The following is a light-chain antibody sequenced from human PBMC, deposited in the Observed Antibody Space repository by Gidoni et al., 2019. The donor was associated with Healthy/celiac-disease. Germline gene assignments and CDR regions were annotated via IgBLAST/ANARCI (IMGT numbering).Light chain of an antibody. Sequence: DIKMNQSASTLAASVGNRVTITSRASQSISSWLAWYQQKPGKAPKLLIYKASSLESGVPSRFSGSGSGTDFTLTISSLQPDDFATYYCQQYNSYSGWTFGQGTKVEIK. CDR2: KAS. V-gene: IGKV1-5*03. J-gene: IGKJ1*01. CDR3: QQYNSYSGWT. CDR1: QSISSW.